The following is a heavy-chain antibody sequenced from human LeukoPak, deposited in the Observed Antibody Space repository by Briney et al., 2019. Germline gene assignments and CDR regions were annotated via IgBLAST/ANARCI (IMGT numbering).Heavy chain of an antibody. V-gene: IGHV4-59*01. Sequence: SSQIMSLTCTVSSDSISAYYWSWIRQPPGKVLVWIGYVYYNGDSDYNPSLKSRVSILLDTYNTQLSLKLNSVTAADTAVYYCARAHGNNWHFDYWGQGTLVTVSS. J-gene: IGHJ4*02. D-gene: IGHD1-1*01. CDR1: SDSISAYY. CDR2: VYYNGDS. CDR3: ARAHGNNWHFDY.